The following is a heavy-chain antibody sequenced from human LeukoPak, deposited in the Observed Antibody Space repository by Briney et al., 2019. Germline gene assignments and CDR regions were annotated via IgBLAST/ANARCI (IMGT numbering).Heavy chain of an antibody. CDR3: ARESLGVYHGMDV. J-gene: IGHJ6*02. CDR2: ISAYNGNT. V-gene: IGHV1-18*04. Sequence: ASVKVSCKASGYTFTGYYMHWLRQAPGQGLEWMGWISAYNGNTNYAQKLQGRVTMTTDTSTSTAYMELRSLRSDDTAVYYCARESLGVYHGMDVWGQGTTVTVSS. CDR1: GYTFTGYY. D-gene: IGHD3-10*01.